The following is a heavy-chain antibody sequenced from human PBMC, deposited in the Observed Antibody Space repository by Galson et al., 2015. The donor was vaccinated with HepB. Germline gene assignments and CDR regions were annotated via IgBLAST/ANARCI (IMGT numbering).Heavy chain of an antibody. CDR3: ARDHVVGGDAFDI. Sequence: SLRLSCAASGFTFSSYVMHWVRQAPNKGLEWVAVIWYDGSNKYYGDSVKGRFTISRDNSKNTLYLQMNSLRAEDTAVYYCARDHVVGGDAFDIWGQGTMVTVSS. CDR1: GFTFSSYV. J-gene: IGHJ3*02. CDR2: IWYDGSNK. D-gene: IGHD2-15*01. V-gene: IGHV3-33*08.